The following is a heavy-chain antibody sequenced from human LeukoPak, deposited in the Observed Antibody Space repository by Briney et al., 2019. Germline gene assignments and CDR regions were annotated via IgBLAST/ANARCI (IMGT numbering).Heavy chain of an antibody. D-gene: IGHD1-26*01. CDR3: AREGRSYLVSYFDY. CDR2: ISSDGSIK. V-gene: IGHV3-33*01. J-gene: IGHJ4*02. CDR1: GFTLSDYG. Sequence: GRSLRLSCAVSGFTLSDYGIHWVRQAPGKGLEWVTIISSDGSIKYADSVKGRFTVSRDSSKNTVYLQMNSLRAEDTAVYYCAREGRSYLVSYFDYWGQGTLVTVSS.